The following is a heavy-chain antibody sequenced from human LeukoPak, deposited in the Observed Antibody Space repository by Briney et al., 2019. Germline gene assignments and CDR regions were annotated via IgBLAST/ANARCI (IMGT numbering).Heavy chain of an antibody. Sequence: GGSLRLSCAASGFTFSSNYMSWVRQAPGKGLEWVSLIYSGGTTYYADSVKGRFTISRDNSKNTLFLQMNSLRAEDTAVYYCARDWNYDSSQDYWGQGTLVTVSS. CDR3: ARDWNYDSSQDY. CDR2: IYSGGTT. J-gene: IGHJ4*02. CDR1: GFTFSSNY. V-gene: IGHV3-53*01. D-gene: IGHD3-22*01.